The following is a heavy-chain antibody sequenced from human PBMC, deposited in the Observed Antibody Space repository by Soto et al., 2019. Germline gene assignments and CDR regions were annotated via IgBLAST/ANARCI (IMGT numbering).Heavy chain of an antibody. CDR1: GFTFSSYA. V-gene: IGHV3-23*01. CDR3: ASVIRGAYYYGMDV. J-gene: IGHJ6*02. D-gene: IGHD3-10*01. CDR2: ISGSGGST. Sequence: GSLRLSCAASGFTFSSYAMSWVRQAPGKGLEWVSAISGSGGSTYYADSVKGRFTISRDNSKNTLYLQMNSLRAEDTAVYYCASVIRGAYYYGMDVWGQGTTVTVSS.